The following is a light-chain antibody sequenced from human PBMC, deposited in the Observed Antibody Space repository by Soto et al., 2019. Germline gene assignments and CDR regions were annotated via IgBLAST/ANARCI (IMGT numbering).Light chain of an antibody. J-gene: IGLJ3*02. Sequence: QAVVTQQPSVSGAPGQRVTISCTGSSSNIGAGYDVHWYQQLPGTAPKLLIYGNNNRPSGVPDRFSGSKSGTSASLAITGLQAEDEADYYCQSYDSSLSGWVFGGGTKLTVL. CDR1: SSNIGAGYD. CDR3: QSYDSSLSGWV. V-gene: IGLV1-40*01. CDR2: GNN.